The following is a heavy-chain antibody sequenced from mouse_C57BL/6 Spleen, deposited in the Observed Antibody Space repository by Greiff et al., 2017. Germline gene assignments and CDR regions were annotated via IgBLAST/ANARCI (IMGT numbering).Heavy chain of an antibody. D-gene: IGHD1-1*01. Sequence: QVQLQQPGAELVRPGASVKLSCKASGYTFTNYWMHWVKQRPGQGLEWIGMIHPNSGSTNYNEKFKSKATLTVDKSSSTAYMQLRSLTSEDSAVYYCARGTPYYDNSYDYVDSWGQGTTLTVSS. J-gene: IGHJ2*01. CDR3: ARGTPYYDNSYDYVDS. V-gene: IGHV1-64*01. CDR1: GYTFTNYW. CDR2: IHPNSGST.